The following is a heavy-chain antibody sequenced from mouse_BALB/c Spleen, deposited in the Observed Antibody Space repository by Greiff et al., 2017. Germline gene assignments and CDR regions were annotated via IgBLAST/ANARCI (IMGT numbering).Heavy chain of an antibody. D-gene: IGHD4-1*01. CDR1: GFAFSSYD. CDR2: ISSGGGST. J-gene: IGHJ2*01. V-gene: IGHV5-12-1*01. CDR3: ARRPGVYYFDY. Sequence: EVQRVESGGGIVKPGGSLKLSCAASGFAFSSYDMSWVRQTPEKRLEWVAYISSGGGSTYYPDTVKGRFTISRDNAKNTLYLQMSSLKSEDTAMYYCARRPGVYYFDYWGQGTTLTVSS.